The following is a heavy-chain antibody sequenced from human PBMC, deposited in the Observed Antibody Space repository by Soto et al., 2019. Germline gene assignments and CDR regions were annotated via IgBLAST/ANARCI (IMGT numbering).Heavy chain of an antibody. CDR3: AKETATGGGAFDI. V-gene: IGHV3-23*01. D-gene: IGHD2-8*02. Sequence: PGGSLRLSCAASGFICSSYDMSWVRQAPGKGLEWVSTILVDGRTFYVDSVKGRFTISRDSSQNTVYLQMNSLTAGDTALCYCAKETATGGGAFDICGQGTMVTVSS. CDR2: ILVDGRT. CDR1: GFICSSYD. J-gene: IGHJ3*02.